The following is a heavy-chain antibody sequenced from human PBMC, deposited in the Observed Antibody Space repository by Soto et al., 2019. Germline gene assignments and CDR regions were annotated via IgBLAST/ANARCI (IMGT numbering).Heavy chain of an antibody. Sequence: ASVKVACKASGYTVTSYYMHWVRQAPGQGLEWMGWINPNSGGTNYAQKFQGWVTMTRDTSISTAYMELSRLRSDDTAVYYCARDGDYYDSSGYHYWGQGTLVTVSS. J-gene: IGHJ4*02. V-gene: IGHV1-2*04. CDR1: GYTVTSYY. D-gene: IGHD3-22*01. CDR3: ARDGDYYDSSGYHY. CDR2: INPNSGGT.